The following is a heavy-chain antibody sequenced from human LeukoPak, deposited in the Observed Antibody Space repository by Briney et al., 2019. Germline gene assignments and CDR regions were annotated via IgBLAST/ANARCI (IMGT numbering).Heavy chain of an antibody. CDR3: ARDRDPYYDSTGYYYDH. D-gene: IGHD3-22*01. Sequence: ASVKVSCKAAGYTVTNYNMHWVRQAPGQGLEWMGTIKPSGYRANFAQKFQGRVTMTSDTSTSTVYMQLSSLRSEDTAVYFCARDRDPYYDSTGYYYDHWGQGTLVTVSS. V-gene: IGHV1-46*01. J-gene: IGHJ4*02. CDR2: IKPSGYRA. CDR1: GYTVTNYN.